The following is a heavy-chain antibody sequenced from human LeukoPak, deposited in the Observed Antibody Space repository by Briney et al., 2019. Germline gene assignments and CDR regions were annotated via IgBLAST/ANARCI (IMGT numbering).Heavy chain of an antibody. V-gene: IGHV3-11*01. J-gene: IGHJ5*02. Sequence: GGSLRLSCAASGFTFSDSYMSWIRQTPGQGLEWISYIGNDGRPIYYADSVKGRFTISRDNAKNSLFLQTNNLRAEDTAVYYCANLNVPWGQGTLVTVSS. CDR3: ANLNVP. D-gene: IGHD1-1*01. CDR2: IGNDGRPI. CDR1: GFTFSDSY.